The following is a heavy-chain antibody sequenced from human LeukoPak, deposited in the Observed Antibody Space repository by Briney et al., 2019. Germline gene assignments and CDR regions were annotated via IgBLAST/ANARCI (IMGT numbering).Heavy chain of an antibody. CDR2: INPRDGET. CDR3: ARASVVRRNWFDP. D-gene: IGHD2-15*01. Sequence: ASVKVSCKGSGYNFAGYYIHWVRQAPGQGLEWMGRINPRDGETNFAQKFQGRVTMTRDTSISTAYMELSRLRSDDTAVYYCARASVVRRNWFDPWGQGTLVTVSS. CDR1: GYNFAGYY. J-gene: IGHJ5*02. V-gene: IGHV1-2*06.